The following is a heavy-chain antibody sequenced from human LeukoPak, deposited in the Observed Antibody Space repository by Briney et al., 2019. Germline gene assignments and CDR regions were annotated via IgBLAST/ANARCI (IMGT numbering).Heavy chain of an antibody. J-gene: IGHJ3*02. V-gene: IGHV4-59*01. CDR1: AGSITNFY. D-gene: IGHD2-15*01. CDR2: IYYSGTT. CDR3: AMSPGGGFDI. Sequence: KASETLSLTCTVSAGSITNFYGGRIRQSPGKGLELIGYIYYSGTTNYSPSLKSRVSISVDTSKKQFSLKLSSVTAADTAVYYCAMSPGGGFDIWGQGTMVTVSS.